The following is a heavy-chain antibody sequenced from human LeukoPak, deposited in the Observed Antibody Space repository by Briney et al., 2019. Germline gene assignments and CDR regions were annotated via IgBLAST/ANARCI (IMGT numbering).Heavy chain of an antibody. CDR2: INPNSGTS. Sequence: ASVKVSCKVSGYTFSDYYMHWVRQAPGQGLEWVGWINPNSGTSNYAQKFQDRVTMTTDTSTNTGYMELRSLRSDDTALYYCARGYYYDSGSLTRALDFWGQGTMVTVSS. D-gene: IGHD3-22*01. CDR1: GYTFSDYY. J-gene: IGHJ3*01. CDR3: ARGYYYDSGSLTRALDF. V-gene: IGHV1-2*02.